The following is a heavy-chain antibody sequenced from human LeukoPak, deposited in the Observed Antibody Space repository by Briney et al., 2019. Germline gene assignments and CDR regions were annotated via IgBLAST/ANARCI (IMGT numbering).Heavy chain of an antibody. V-gene: IGHV3-21*01. J-gene: IGHJ4*02. Sequence: PGGSLRLSCAASGFTFSSYSANWVRQAPGKGLEWVSSISSSGSNIHYADSVKGRFTISRDNAENSLYLQMTSLRAEDTAMYYCARGYSSGPDYWGQGTLVTVSS. CDR3: ARGYSSGPDY. CDR2: ISSSGSNI. CDR1: GFTFSSYS. D-gene: IGHD6-19*01.